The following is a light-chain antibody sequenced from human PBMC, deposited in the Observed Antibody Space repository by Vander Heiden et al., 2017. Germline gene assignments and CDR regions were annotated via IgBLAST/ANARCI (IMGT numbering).Light chain of an antibody. CDR2: GTN. J-gene: IGLJ2*01. Sequence: QTVVTQEPSFSVSPGGTVTLTCGLSSGSVSTNYYPSWYQQTPGQSPRTLINGTNTRSSGVPDRFSGSILGNTAALTITGAQADDESDYYCVLYMGSGISVFGGGTKLTVL. V-gene: IGLV8-61*01. CDR3: VLYMGSGISV. CDR1: SGSVSTNYY.